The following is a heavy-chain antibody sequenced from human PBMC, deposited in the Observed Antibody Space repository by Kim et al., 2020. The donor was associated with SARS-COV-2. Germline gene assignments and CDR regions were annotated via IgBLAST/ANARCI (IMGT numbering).Heavy chain of an antibody. CDR3: ARDNGDYST. CDR2: GNT. J-gene: IGHJ5*02. D-gene: IGHD4-17*01. V-gene: IGHV1-18*01. Sequence: GNTNYAQKLQGRVTMTTDTPTSTAYMELRSLRSDDTAVYYCARDNGDYSTWGQGTLVTVSS.